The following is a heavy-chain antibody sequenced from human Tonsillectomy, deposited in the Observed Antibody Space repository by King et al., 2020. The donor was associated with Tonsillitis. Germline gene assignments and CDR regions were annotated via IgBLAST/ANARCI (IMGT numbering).Heavy chain of an antibody. CDR1: GGSISSGGYY. Sequence: QLQESGPGLVKPSQTLSLTCTVSGGSISSGGYYWSWIRQHPGKGLEWIGYIYYSGSTYYNPSLKSRVTLSIDTYKNQFSLKLSSVTAADTAVYYCARGQDDYYYYYYRLDVWGQGTTVTVSS. D-gene: IGHD2-21*02. J-gene: IGHJ6*02. CDR2: IYYSGST. CDR3: ARGQDDYYYYYYRLDV. V-gene: IGHV4-31*03.